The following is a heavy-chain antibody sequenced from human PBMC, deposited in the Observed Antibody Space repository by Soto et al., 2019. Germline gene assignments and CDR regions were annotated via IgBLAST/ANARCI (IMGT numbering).Heavy chain of an antibody. D-gene: IGHD2-15*01. J-gene: IGHJ6*01. CDR1: GSAFSTYA. V-gene: IGHV3-23*01. Sequence: PGGSLRLSCADSGSAFSTYAMRWDRQGPRKGLEWVSTISRSGGSTYYADSVKGRFTVYRDNSKNTVYLQMSSLRAADTAMYYCANGLQRPGGYYYYAM. CDR2: ISRSGGST. CDR3: ANGLQRPGGYYYYAM.